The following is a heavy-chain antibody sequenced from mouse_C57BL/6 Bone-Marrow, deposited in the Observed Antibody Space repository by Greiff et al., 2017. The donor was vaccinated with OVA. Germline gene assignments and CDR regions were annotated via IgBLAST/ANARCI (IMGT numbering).Heavy chain of an antibody. Sequence: QVQLQQPGAELVKPGASVKLSCKASGYTFTSYWMQWVKQRPGQGLEWIGEIDPSDSYTNYNQKLKGKATLTVDTSSSTAYMQLSSLTSEDSAVYYCAREGATVRGSFAYWGQGTLVTVSA. CDR3: AREGATVRGSFAY. J-gene: IGHJ3*01. V-gene: IGHV1-50*01. CDR1: GYTFTSYW. D-gene: IGHD1-1*01. CDR2: IDPSDSYT.